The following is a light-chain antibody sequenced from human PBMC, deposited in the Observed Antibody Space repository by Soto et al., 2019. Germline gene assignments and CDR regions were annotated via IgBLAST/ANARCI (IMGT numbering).Light chain of an antibody. V-gene: IGLV3-21*02. Sequence: SYELTQPPSVSVAPGQTASISCGGNNIGIKDVYWYQQQPGQAPVLVVYDNRDRPSGIPERFSGSNSGNTATLTISRVEAGDEADYYCQVWDTSSDHPVFGGGTKLTV. CDR3: QVWDTSSDHPV. CDR1: NIGIKD. CDR2: DNR. J-gene: IGLJ2*01.